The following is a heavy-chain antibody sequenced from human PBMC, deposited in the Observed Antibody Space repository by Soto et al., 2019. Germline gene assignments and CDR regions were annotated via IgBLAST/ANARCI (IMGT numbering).Heavy chain of an antibody. J-gene: IGHJ2*01. D-gene: IGHD2-15*01. CDR2: ISAYNGNT. Sequence: QVQLVQSGAEVKKPGASVKVSCKASGYTFTSYGISWVRQAPGQGLEWMGWISAYNGNTNYAQKLQGRVTMTPDTSTSTAYMELRSLRSDDTAVYYCALDGARYCSGGSCYGWYFDLWGRGTLVTVSS. V-gene: IGHV1-18*01. CDR3: ALDGARYCSGGSCYGWYFDL. CDR1: GYTFTSYG.